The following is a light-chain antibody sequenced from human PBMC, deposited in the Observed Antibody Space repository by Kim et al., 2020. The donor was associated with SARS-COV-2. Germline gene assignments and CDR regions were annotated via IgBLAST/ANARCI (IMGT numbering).Light chain of an antibody. V-gene: IGLV3-19*01. CDR2: GKN. CDR1: SLRSYY. Sequence: SSELTQDPAVSVALGQTVRITCQGDSLRSYYASWYQQKPGQAPVLVIYGKNNRPSGIPDRFSGSSSGTTASLSITGAQAEDEVDYYCKSRDSSGDLRVFGGGTKLTVL. J-gene: IGLJ3*02. CDR3: KSRDSSGDLRV.